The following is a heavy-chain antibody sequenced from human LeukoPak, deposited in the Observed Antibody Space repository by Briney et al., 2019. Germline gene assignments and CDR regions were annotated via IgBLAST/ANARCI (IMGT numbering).Heavy chain of an antibody. J-gene: IGHJ4*02. CDR2: VSYDGNSK. CDR3: AVVSGWYAVSGY. D-gene: IGHD6-19*01. V-gene: IGHV3-30*03. CDR1: GFIFNTYG. Sequence: GGSLRLSCAASGFIFNTYGVHWVRLAPGKGLEWVAVVSYDGNSKYYADSVKGRFTVSRDNSKNTLYLQMNSLRAEDTAVYYCAVVSGWYAVSGYWGQGTLVTVSS.